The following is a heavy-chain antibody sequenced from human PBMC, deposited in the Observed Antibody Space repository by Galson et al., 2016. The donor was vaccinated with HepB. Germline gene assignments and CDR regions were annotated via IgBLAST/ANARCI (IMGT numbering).Heavy chain of an antibody. CDR3: AKGSRRAARSYYFYGMDV. D-gene: IGHD6-6*01. V-gene: IGHV3-30*18. J-gene: IGHJ6*02. Sequence: SLRLSCAASGFSFSSHGMHWVRQAPGKGLEWAAVISYDGTNKYYRDSVKGRFTISRDNSKNTLSLQMNSLRAEDTAVYYCAKGSRRAARSYYFYGMDVWGQGTTVTVSS. CDR2: ISYDGTNK. CDR1: GFSFSSHG.